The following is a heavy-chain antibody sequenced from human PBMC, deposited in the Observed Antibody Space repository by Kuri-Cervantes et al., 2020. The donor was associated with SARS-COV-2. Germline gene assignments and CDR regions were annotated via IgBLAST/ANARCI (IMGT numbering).Heavy chain of an antibody. J-gene: IGHJ4*02. Sequence: GGSLRLSCKGSGYSFTSYWSGWVRQMPGKGLEGMGIIYPGDSDTRYSPSFQCQVTISADKSISTAYLQWSSLKASDTAMYYCARAIRDYYDSSAYFDYWGQGTLVTVSS. CDR3: ARAIRDYYDSSAYFDY. V-gene: IGHV5-51*01. CDR1: GYSFTSYW. D-gene: IGHD3-22*01. CDR2: IYPGDSDT.